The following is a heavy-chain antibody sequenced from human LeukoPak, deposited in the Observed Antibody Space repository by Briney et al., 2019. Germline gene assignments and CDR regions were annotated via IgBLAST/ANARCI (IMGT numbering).Heavy chain of an antibody. D-gene: IGHD3-22*01. J-gene: IGHJ4*02. CDR2: ISGSGDNT. V-gene: IGHV3-23*01. Sequence: GGSLRLSCAASGFTFSSYAMSWVRQAPGKGLEWVSGISGSGDNTYYADSVKGRFTISRDNSKNTLYVQVNSLGSEDTAAYYCAKGSYYDSSGSFYFDYWGQGTLVTVSS. CDR3: AKGSYYDSSGSFYFDY. CDR1: GFTFSSYA.